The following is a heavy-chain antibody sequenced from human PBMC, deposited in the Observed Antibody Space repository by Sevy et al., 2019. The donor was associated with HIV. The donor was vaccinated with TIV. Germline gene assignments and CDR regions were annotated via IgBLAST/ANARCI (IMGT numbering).Heavy chain of an antibody. CDR3: GGPGYGDYRAYFDY. D-gene: IGHD4-17*01. V-gene: IGHV4-39*01. CDR1: GGSISTNSYY. Sequence: SETLSLTCTVSGGSISTNSYYWGWIRQPPGQGLELIGSIYCNGYTYYNPSLRSRITISVDTSKNQYSLMLISVTAAETAYYYGGGPGYGDYRAYFDYWGQGTLVTVSS. CDR2: IYCNGYT. J-gene: IGHJ4*02.